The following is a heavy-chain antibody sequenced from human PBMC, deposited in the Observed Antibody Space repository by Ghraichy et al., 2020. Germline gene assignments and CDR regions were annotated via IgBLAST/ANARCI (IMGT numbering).Heavy chain of an antibody. CDR2: IIPIFGTA. CDR3: ARVQGHGQGPHFAY. V-gene: IGHV1-69*13. D-gene: IGHD3-3*02. J-gene: IGHJ4*02. Sequence: SVKVSCKASGGTFSSYAISWVRQAPGQGLEWMGGIIPIFGTANYAQKFQGRVTITADESTSTAYMELSSLRSEDTAVYYCARVQGHGQGPHFAYWGQGTLVTVSS. CDR1: GGTFSSYA.